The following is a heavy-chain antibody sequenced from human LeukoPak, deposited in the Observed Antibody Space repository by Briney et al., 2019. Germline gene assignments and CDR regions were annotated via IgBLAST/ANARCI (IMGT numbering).Heavy chain of an antibody. CDR1: GYSFTSYW. CDR2: IYPGDSDT. J-gene: IGHJ4*02. D-gene: IGHD4-17*01. CDR3: ARHSDYGHFETFDY. Sequence: GESLKISCKGSGYSFTSYWIGWVRQMPGKGLEWMGIIYPGDSDTRYSPSLQGQVTISAERSISTAYLQWSSLKASDSAMYYCARHSDYGHFETFDYWGQGTLVTVSS. V-gene: IGHV5-51*01.